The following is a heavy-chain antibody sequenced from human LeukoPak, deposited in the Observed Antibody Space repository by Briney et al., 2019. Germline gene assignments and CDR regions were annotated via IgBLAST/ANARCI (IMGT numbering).Heavy chain of an antibody. J-gene: IGHJ4*02. CDR2: MNPNSGNT. CDR3: ARYGSGSYYDDY. D-gene: IGHD3-10*01. V-gene: IGHV1-8*01. Sequence: AASVKVSCKASGYTFTSYDINWVRQATGQGLEWMGWMNPNSGNTGYAQKFQGRVTMTRNTSISTAYMELSSLRSEDTAVYYCARYGSGSYYDDYWGQGTLVTVSS. CDR1: GYTFTSYD.